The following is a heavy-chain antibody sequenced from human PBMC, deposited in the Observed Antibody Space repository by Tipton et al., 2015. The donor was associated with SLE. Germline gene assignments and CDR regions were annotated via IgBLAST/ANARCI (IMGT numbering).Heavy chain of an antibody. J-gene: IGHJ4*01. Sequence: TLSLTCAVYGGSFSGYYSSWIRQPPGKGLEWIGEINHSGRTNYNPSLKSRVTISVDTSKNQISLKLRSMTAADTAVYYCSRGIIGDLDYWGHGPLVTVSS. CDR3: SRGIIGDLDY. CDR1: GGSFSGYY. CDR2: INHSGRT. D-gene: IGHD2/OR15-2a*01. V-gene: IGHV4-34*01.